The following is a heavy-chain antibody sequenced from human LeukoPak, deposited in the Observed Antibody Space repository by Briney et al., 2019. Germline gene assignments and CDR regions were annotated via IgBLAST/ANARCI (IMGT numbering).Heavy chain of an antibody. V-gene: IGHV4-34*01. CDR2: INHSGST. CDR3: ARWGIAVAGTLYYYYYGMDV. J-gene: IGHJ6*02. Sequence: PSETLSLTCAVYGGSFSGYYWSWIRQPPGKGLEWIGEINHSGSTNYNPSLKSRVTISVDTSKNQFSLKLSSVTAADTAVYYCARWGIAVAGTLYYYYYGMDVWGQGTTVSVSS. CDR1: GGSFSGYY. D-gene: IGHD6-19*01.